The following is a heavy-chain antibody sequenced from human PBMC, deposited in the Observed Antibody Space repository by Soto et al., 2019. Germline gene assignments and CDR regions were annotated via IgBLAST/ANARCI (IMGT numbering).Heavy chain of an antibody. CDR3: AQRGGSGYYGAFDY. CDR1: GFTFATFA. J-gene: IGHJ4*01. V-gene: IGHV3-23*01. CDR2: VSDSGGIT. Sequence: GGSLRLSCAASGFTFATFAMSWVRQAPGKGLEWVSGVSDSGGITYYADSVRGRFTISRNNSKNKLYLQMNSLRGDDTAVYYCAQRGGSGYYGAFDYWGHGTLVTVSS. D-gene: IGHD3-22*01.